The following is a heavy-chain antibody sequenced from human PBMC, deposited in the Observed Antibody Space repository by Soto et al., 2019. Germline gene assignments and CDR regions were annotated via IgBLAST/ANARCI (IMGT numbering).Heavy chain of an antibody. J-gene: IGHJ4*02. Sequence: SCAACGGTVSSSGMTWVRQAPGKGLEWVSGISGSGGSTYYADSVKGRFTISRDSSKNTLYLQMNSLRAEDMAVYYCAKAKYSYWGQGTLVTVSS. D-gene: IGHD2-15*01. CDR2: ISGSGGST. CDR3: AKAKYSY. V-gene: IGHV3-23*01. CDR1: GGTVSSSG.